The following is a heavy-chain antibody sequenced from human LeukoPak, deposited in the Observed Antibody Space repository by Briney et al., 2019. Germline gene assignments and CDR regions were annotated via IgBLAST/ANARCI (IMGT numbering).Heavy chain of an antibody. J-gene: IGHJ4*02. CDR3: ARDGTSSWYFDS. D-gene: IGHD6-13*01. Sequence: GGSLRLSCAASGFTFKTYWMHWVRQAPGRGLEWLSYSSSSGNTTHYADSVRGRFTISRDNAKNSLFLQMNSLRVEDTAIYYCARDGTSSWYFDSWGQGTLVTVPS. V-gene: IGHV3-48*04. CDR2: SSSSGNTT. CDR1: GFTFKTYW.